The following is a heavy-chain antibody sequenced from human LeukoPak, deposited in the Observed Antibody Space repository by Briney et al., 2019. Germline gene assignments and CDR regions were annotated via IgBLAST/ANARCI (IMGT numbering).Heavy chain of an antibody. Sequence: GSLRLSCAASGFTFSSYSMNWVRQAPGKGLEWVSSISSSSSYIYYADSVKGRFTISRDNAKNSLYLQMNSLRAEDTAVYYCARENPPIQLWLSHVYDAFDIWGQGTMVTVSS. J-gene: IGHJ3*02. V-gene: IGHV3-21*01. CDR3: ARENPPIQLWLSHVYDAFDI. D-gene: IGHD5-18*01. CDR1: GFTFSSYS. CDR2: ISSSSSYI.